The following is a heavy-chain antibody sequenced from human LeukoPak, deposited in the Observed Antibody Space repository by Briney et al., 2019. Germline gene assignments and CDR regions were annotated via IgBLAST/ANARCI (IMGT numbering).Heavy chain of an antibody. J-gene: IGHJ5*02. V-gene: IGHV4-59*01. Sequence: SENLSLTCTVSGGSISSYYWTWIRQPPGKGLEWIGYIYYNGSINYSPSLKSRVTISLDRSKNQFSLDLTSVTAADTAVYFCARELVGATANWFDPWGQGTLVTVSS. CDR3: ARELVGATANWFDP. D-gene: IGHD1-26*01. CDR2: IYYNGSI. CDR1: GGSISSYY.